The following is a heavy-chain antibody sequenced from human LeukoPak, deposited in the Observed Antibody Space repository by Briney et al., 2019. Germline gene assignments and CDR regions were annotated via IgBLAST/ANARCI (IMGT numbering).Heavy chain of an antibody. Sequence: PSETLSLTCAVSGYSISSGYYWGWIRQPPGKGLEWIGSMFHSGSTYYNPSLKSRVTISVDTSKNHFSLKLNSVTAADTDVYYCARSLSRGYSGFRVSPFDYWGQGTLVTVSS. CDR3: ARSLSRGYSGFRVSPFDY. CDR1: GYSISSGYY. CDR2: MFHSGST. D-gene: IGHD5-12*01. V-gene: IGHV4-38-2*01. J-gene: IGHJ4*02.